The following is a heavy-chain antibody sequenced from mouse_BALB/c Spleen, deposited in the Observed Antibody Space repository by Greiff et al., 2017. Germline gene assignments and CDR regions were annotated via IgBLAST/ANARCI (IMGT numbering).Heavy chain of an antibody. D-gene: IGHD1-1*01. CDR2: INPGSGGT. CDR1: GYAFTNYL. V-gene: IGHV1-54*01. J-gene: IGHJ4*01. CDR3: ARSRATVVATYYYAMDY. Sequence: VHLVESGAELVRPGTSVKVSCKASGYAFTNYLIEWVQQRPGQGLEWIGVINPGSGGTNYNEKFKGKATLTADKSSSTAYMQLSSLTSDDSAVYFCARSRATVVATYYYAMDYWGQGTSVTVSS.